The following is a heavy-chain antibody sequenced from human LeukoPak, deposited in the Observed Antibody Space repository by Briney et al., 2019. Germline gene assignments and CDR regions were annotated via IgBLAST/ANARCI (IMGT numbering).Heavy chain of an antibody. CDR1: GGSISSGGYY. CDR2: IYYSGST. CDR3: ARSVPRYSSSWRPDY. Sequence: RPSETLSLTCTVSGGSISSGGYYWSWIRQHPGKGLEWIGYIYYSGSTYYNPSLKSRVTISVDTSKNPFSLKLSSVTAADTAVYYCARSVPRYSSSWRPDYWGQGTLVTVSS. J-gene: IGHJ4*02. V-gene: IGHV4-31*03. D-gene: IGHD6-13*01.